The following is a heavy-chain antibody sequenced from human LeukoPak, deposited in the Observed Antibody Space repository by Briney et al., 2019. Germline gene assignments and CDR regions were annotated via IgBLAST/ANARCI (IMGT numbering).Heavy chain of an antibody. J-gene: IGHJ4*02. D-gene: IGHD2-2*01. CDR1: GGSISSGDYY. CDR3: ARDLGYCSSTSCPGDY. V-gene: IGHV4-30-4*08. Sequence: PSQTLSLTCTVSGGSISSGDYYWSWIRQPPGKGLEWIGYIYYSGSTYYNPSLKSRVTISVNTSKNQFSRKLSSVTAADTAVYYCARDLGYCSSTSCPGDYWGQGTLVTVSP. CDR2: IYYSGST.